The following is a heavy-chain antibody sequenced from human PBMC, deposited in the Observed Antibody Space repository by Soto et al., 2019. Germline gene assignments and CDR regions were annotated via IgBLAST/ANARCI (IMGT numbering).Heavy chain of an antibody. CDR1: GFSFSSYS. D-gene: IGHD3-16*01. J-gene: IGHJ4*02. V-gene: IGHV3-48*01. CDR2: ISSSSSAI. CDR3: ARDMPISTSENSPYDFGN. Sequence: GGSLRLSCAASGFSFSSYSINWVRQAPGKGLEWVSYISSSSSAIYYADSVKGRFTISRDNAKNSLYLQMNSLRAEDTAVYYCARDMPISTSENSPYDFGNWSQGALLTVSS.